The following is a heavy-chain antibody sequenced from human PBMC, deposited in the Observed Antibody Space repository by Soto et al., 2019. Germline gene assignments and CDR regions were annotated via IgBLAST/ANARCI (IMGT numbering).Heavy chain of an antibody. CDR2: IIPIFGTA. CDR3: ARDQGDILTGYRPVYYYYYGMDV. J-gene: IGHJ6*02. D-gene: IGHD3-9*01. V-gene: IGHV1-69*13. Sequence: SVKVSCKASGGTFSSYAISWVRQAPGQGLEWMGGIIPIFGTANYAQKFQGRVTITADESTSTAYMELSSLRSEDTAVYYCARDQGDILTGYRPVYYYYYGMDVWGQGTTVTVSS. CDR1: GGTFSSYA.